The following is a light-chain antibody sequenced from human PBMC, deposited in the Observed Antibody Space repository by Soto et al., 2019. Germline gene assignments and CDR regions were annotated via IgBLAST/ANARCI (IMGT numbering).Light chain of an antibody. CDR1: QSISTW. V-gene: IGKV1-5*03. J-gene: IGKJ1*01. CDR3: QQYNSYRT. Sequence: DIQMTQSPSTLSASVGDRVTITCRASQSISTWLAWYQQKPGKAPKLLIHKASSLESGVPARFSGSGSGTEVTLTINSLRPDDFGTYYCQQYNSYRTFGQGTRVLIK. CDR2: KAS.